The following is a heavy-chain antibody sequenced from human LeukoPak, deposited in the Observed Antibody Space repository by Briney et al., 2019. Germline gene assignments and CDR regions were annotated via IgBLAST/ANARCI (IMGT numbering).Heavy chain of an antibody. CDR1: GYTFTGYY. J-gene: IGHJ4*02. CDR3: ARLAITSGIAAAGTSY. CDR2: INPNSGGT. D-gene: IGHD6-13*01. Sequence: ASVKVSCKASGYTFTGYYMHWVRQAPGQGLEWMGWINPNSGGTNYAQKFQGRVTMTRDTSISTAYMELSRLRSDDTAVYYCARLAITSGIAAAGTSYWGQGTLVTVSS. V-gene: IGHV1-2*02.